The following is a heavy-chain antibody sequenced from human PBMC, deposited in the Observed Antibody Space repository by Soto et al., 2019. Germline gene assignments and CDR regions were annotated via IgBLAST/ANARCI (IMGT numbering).Heavy chain of an antibody. CDR3: AREPYDILTGYYDY. CDR1: GFTFSSLA. V-gene: IGHV3-30-3*01. CDR2: ISYDGSNK. D-gene: IGHD3-9*01. Sequence: PGRSLRLSCAASGFTFSSLAMHWVRQAPGKGPEWVAVISYDGSNKYYADSVKGRFTISRDNSKNTLYLQMNSLRAEDTAVYYCAREPYDILTGYYDYWGQGTLVTVSS. J-gene: IGHJ4*02.